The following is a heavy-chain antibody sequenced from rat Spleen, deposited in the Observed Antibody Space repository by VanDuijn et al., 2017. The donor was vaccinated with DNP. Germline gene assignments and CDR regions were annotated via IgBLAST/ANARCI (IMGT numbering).Heavy chain of an antibody. J-gene: IGHJ3*01. D-gene: IGHD1-10*01. V-gene: IGHV5S10*01. CDR3: ASLNNYNWFAY. CDR2: IIYDGSRT. CDR1: RFTFSDYN. Sequence: EVQLVETGGGLVQPGKSLKLSCAASRFTFSDYNMAWVRQAPKKGLEWVATIIYDGSRTYYRDSVKGRFTISRDNAKSTLYLQMDSLRSEDTATYYCASLNNYNWFAYWGQGTLVTVSS.